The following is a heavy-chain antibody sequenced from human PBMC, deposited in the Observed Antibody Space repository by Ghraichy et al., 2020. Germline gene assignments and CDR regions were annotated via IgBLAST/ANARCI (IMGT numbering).Heavy chain of an antibody. CDR3: ASSGIRASAFDP. D-gene: IGHD1-14*01. CDR1: GVSMTSYY. J-gene: IGHJ5*02. V-gene: IGHV4-59*01. Sequence: SETLSLTCSVFGVSMTSYYWNWIRQPPGKGLEWIGYIYYTGSTSYSSSLESRVTMSVDTSKNQFSLKLTSVTAADTAVYYCASSGIRASAFDPWGQGTLATVSS. CDR2: IYYTGST.